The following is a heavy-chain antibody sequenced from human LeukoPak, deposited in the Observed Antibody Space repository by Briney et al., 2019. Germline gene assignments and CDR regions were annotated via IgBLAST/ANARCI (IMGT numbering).Heavy chain of an antibody. J-gene: IGHJ4*02. CDR1: GGTFSSYA. CDR2: IIPIFGTA. V-gene: IGHV1-69*06. CDR3: AKDKGGAAGTSYPLAN. D-gene: IGHD6-13*01. Sequence: SVKVSCKASGGTFSSYAISWVRQAPGQGLEWMGGIIPIFGTANYAQKFQGRVTITADKSTSTAYMELSSLRSEDTAVYYCAKDKGGAAGTSYPLANWGQGTLVTVSS.